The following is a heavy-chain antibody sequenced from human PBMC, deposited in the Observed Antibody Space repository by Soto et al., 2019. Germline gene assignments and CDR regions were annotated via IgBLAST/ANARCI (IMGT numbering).Heavy chain of an antibody. V-gene: IGHV3-48*02. Sequence: VQVVESGGGVVQPGGSLRVSCAASGFTFSRYSMNWVRQAPGKGLEWLSYIDSSSKTIYYADSVKGRFIISRDNAKNSLYLQMNSLRDEDTAVYHCARGGVATIFGDSWGQGTLVTVSS. J-gene: IGHJ4*02. CDR3: ARGGVATIFGDS. CDR2: IDSSSKTI. CDR1: GFTFSRYS. D-gene: IGHD5-12*01.